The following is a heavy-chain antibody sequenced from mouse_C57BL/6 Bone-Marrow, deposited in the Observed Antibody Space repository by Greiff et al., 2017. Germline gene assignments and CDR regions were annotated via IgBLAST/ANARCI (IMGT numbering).Heavy chain of an antibody. CDR3: ARDDYGSSIYAMDY. Sequence: QLQQPGAELVMPGASVKLSCKASGYTFTSYWMHWVKQRPGQGLEWIGEIDPSDSYTNYNQKFKGKSTLTVDKSSSTAYMQLSSQTSEDSAVYYCARDDYGSSIYAMDYWGQGTSVTVSS. CDR1: GYTFTSYW. V-gene: IGHV1-69*01. CDR2: IDPSDSYT. D-gene: IGHD1-1*01. J-gene: IGHJ4*01.